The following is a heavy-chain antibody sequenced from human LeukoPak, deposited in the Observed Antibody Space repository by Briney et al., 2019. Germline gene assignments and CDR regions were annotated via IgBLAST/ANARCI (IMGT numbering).Heavy chain of an antibody. Sequence: SETLSLTCTVSGGSISSYYWSWIRQPPGKGLEWIGEINHSGSTNYNPSLKSRVTISVDTSKNQFSLKLSSVTAADTAVYYCARHFKYYYDSSGYYSHWGQGTLVTVSS. CDR2: INHSGST. V-gene: IGHV4-34*01. CDR1: GGSISSYY. CDR3: ARHFKYYYDSSGYYSH. D-gene: IGHD3-22*01. J-gene: IGHJ4*02.